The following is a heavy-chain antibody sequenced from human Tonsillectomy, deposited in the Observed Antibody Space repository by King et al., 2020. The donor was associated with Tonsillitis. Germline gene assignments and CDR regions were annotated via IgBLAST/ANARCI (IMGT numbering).Heavy chain of an antibody. CDR2: INPNSGGT. D-gene: IGHD6-6*01. J-gene: IGHJ4*02. Sequence: QLVQSGAQAQKPGSSVTVCCKAAGYTFTAYFMHWVPHAPGQGLEWMGWINPNSGGTNYAQNFQGRVTMTRDTSISTAYMELSRPRSDDTAVYYCARAGFSSSSNIDYWGQGTLVTVSS. V-gene: IGHV1-2*02. CDR1: GYTFTAYF. CDR3: ARAGFSSSSNIDY.